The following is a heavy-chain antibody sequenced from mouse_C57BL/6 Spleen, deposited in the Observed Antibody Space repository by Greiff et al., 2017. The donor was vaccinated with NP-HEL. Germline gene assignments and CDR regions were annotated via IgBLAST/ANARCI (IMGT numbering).Heavy chain of an antibody. CDR2: IYPGDGDT. V-gene: IGHV1-82*01. CDR3: ARGWRRVDSSGSLDY. D-gene: IGHD3-2*02. J-gene: IGHJ4*01. Sequence: VQLQQSGPELVKPGASVKISCKASGYAFSSSWMNWVKQRPGKGLEWIGRIYPGDGDTNYNGKFKGKATLTADKSSSTAYMQLSSLTSKDSSVYFGARGWRRVDSSGSLDYWGQGPSVTVSS. CDR1: GYAFSSSW.